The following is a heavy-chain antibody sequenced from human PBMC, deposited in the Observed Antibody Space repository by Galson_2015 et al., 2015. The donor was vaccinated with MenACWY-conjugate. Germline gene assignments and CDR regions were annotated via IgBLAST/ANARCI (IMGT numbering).Heavy chain of an antibody. CDR2: IKSKTHSGTP. Sequence: SLRLSCATSGFTFSNAWMTWVRQAPAKGLEWVGRIKSKTHSGTPDYAAPVNGRFTISRDDSRNTVYLEMNGLKAEDTGLYYCTTDYFGQYFFDSWGQGTPVTVSS. J-gene: IGHJ4*02. CDR1: GFTFSNAW. CDR3: TTDYFGQYFFDS. D-gene: IGHD2/OR15-2a*01. V-gene: IGHV3-15*01.